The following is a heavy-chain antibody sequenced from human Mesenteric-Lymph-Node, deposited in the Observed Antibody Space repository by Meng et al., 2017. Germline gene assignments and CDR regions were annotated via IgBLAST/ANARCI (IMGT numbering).Heavy chain of an antibody. Sequence: GESLKTSRKASGYTFANYWIGWARQMPDKGLEFMGIIYPGDSGIRYSPSFQGQVTISADKSISTAYLQWSSLEASDTATYYCARQLARYCSETNCVEYEATDLWGQGTKVTVSS. D-gene: IGHD2-15*01. J-gene: IGHJ3*01. CDR3: ARQLARYCSETNCVEYEATDL. CDR1: GYTFANYW. V-gene: IGHV5-51*01. CDR2: IYPGDSGI.